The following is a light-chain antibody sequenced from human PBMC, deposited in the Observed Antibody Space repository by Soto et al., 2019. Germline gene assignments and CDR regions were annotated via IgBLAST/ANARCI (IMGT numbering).Light chain of an antibody. CDR1: SSNIGGNT. CDR2: SNN. Sequence: QSALTQPPSASGTPGQRVTISCSGSSSNIGGNTVNWFRQLPGTAPKPLIYSNNLRPSEVPDRFSGSKSGTSASLAISGLRSEDEADYFCAAWDDSLNGVVFGGGTKLTVL. V-gene: IGLV1-44*01. J-gene: IGLJ2*01. CDR3: AAWDDSLNGVV.